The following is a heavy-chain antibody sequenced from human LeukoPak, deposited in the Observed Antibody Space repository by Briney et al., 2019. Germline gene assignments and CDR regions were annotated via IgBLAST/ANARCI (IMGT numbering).Heavy chain of an antibody. J-gene: IGHJ4*02. Sequence: ASVKVSCKASGYTFTGYYMHWVRQAPGQGLEWMGWINPNSGGTNYAQKFQGRVTMTRDTSISTAYMELSRLRSDDTAVYYCAVDSSGYHPYFDYWGQGTLVTVSS. CDR3: AVDSSGYHPYFDY. CDR2: INPNSGGT. V-gene: IGHV1-2*02. D-gene: IGHD3-22*01. CDR1: GYTFTGYY.